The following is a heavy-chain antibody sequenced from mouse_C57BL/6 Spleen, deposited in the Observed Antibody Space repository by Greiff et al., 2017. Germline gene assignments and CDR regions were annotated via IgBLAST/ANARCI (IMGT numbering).Heavy chain of an antibody. V-gene: IGHV1-19*01. D-gene: IGHD3-2*02. CDR1: GYTFTDYY. CDR2: INPYNGGT. CDR3: ARWGASGPYAMDY. J-gene: IGHJ4*01. Sequence: EVQLQQSGPVLVKPGASVKMSCKASGYTFTDYYMNWVKQSHGKSLEWIGVINPYNGGTSYNQKFKGKATLTVDKSSSTAYMELNSLTSEDSAVYYCARWGASGPYAMDYWGQGTSVTVSS.